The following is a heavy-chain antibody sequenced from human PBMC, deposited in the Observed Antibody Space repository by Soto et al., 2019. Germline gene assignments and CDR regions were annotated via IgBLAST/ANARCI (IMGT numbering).Heavy chain of an antibody. D-gene: IGHD2-15*01. Sequence: QVQLQESGPGLVKPSETLSLTCTVSGGSIRTFYWTWIRQPPGKGLEWIGHIYFNGSTKYNPSLQCRGTITVDTDENPFSLKMSSVTAAAAAMYCCASECNSGSCSCDYWGQGTPVPVSS. CDR1: GGSIRTFY. CDR3: ASECNSGSCSCDY. V-gene: IGHV4-59*08. J-gene: IGHJ4*02. CDR2: IYFNGST.